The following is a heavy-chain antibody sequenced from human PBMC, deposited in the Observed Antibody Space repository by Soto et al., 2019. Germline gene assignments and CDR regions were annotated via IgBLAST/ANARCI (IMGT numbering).Heavy chain of an antibody. J-gene: IGHJ4*02. CDR3: AKGSVRLDRVVILYFDY. CDR1: GVIRSDDH. V-gene: IGHV3-11*01. Sequence: RGALRHSCAASGVIRSDDHMHVFRQAPGKGLEWVSYISSSGSTIYYADSVKGRFTISRDNAKNTMYLQMNSLRAEDTAVYYCAKGSVRLDRVVILYFDYWGQGS. D-gene: IGHD3-16*02. CDR2: ISSSGSTI.